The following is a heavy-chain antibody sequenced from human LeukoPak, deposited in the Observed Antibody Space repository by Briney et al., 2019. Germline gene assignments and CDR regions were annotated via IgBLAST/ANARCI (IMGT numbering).Heavy chain of an antibody. V-gene: IGHV1-46*01. CDR1: GYTFTSYY. Sequence: ASVKVSCKASGYTFTSYYMHWVRQAPGQGLEWMGIINPSGGSTSYAQKFQGRVTMTRDTSKNQFSLKLSSVTAADTAVYYCARGQFPSDAFDIWGQGTMVTVSS. CDR3: ARGQFPSDAFDI. J-gene: IGHJ3*02. CDR2: INPSGGST. D-gene: IGHD2-21*01.